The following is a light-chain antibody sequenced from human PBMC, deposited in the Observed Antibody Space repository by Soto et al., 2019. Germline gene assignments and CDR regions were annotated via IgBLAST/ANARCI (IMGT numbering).Light chain of an antibody. Sequence: QSALTQPPSVSAAPGQKVTISCSGSSSNIGNNYVSWYQQLPGTAPKLLIYDNNKRPSGIPDRFSGSKSGTSATLGITGLQTGDEADYYCGTWDSNLSAYVFGTGTKVTVL. CDR3: GTWDSNLSAYV. CDR2: DNN. J-gene: IGLJ1*01. CDR1: SSNIGNNY. V-gene: IGLV1-51*01.